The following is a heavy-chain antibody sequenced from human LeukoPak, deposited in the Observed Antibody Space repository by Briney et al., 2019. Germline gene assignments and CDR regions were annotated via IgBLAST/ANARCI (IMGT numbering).Heavy chain of an antibody. CDR2: IYNSGTT. D-gene: IGHD2-8*02. V-gene: IGHV4-39*01. J-gene: IGHJ4*02. CDR3: ARHRVGHCTSVTCPTFEY. Sequence: PSETLSLTCTVTSASISGTYYFWGWIRQPPGKGLEWIGSIYNSGTTYYNPSLKSRVTISVDTSKNQFSLKLTSVTAADTAVYYCARHRVGHCTSVTCPTFEYWGQGTLVTVSS. CDR1: SASISGTYYF.